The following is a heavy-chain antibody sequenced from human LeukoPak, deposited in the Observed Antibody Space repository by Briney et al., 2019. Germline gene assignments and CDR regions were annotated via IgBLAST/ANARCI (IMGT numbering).Heavy chain of an antibody. CDR3: ASTNRLDY. D-gene: IGHD2/OR15-2a*01. J-gene: IGHJ4*02. V-gene: IGHV3-74*01. CDR1: GFTFGSYL. CDR2: INSDGSTT. Sequence: GGSLRLSCAASGFTFGSYLVHWVRQAPGKGPVWVSRINSDGSTTSYADSVKGRFTISRDNAKNTLYLQMNSLRVEDTAVYYCASTNRLDYWGQGTLVTVSS.